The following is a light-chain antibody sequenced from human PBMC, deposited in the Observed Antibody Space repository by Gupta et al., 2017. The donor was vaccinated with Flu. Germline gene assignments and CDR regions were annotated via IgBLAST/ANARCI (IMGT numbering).Light chain of an antibody. CDR3: SAWDDSLSAYVV. CDR2: SNN. CDR1: SSNFGRNY. J-gene: IGLJ2*01. V-gene: IGLV1-47*02. Sequence: QSVLTQPPSASGTPGQRVTIPCSGSSSNFGRNYVYWYQHLPGTAPNLLIFSNNRRPSGVPDRFSCSKSGTSASPAISGLRSEDEADDYCSAWDDSLSAYVVFGGGTKLTVL.